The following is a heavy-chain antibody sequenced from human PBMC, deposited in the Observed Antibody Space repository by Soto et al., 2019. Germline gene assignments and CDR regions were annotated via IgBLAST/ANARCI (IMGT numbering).Heavy chain of an antibody. CDR3: ARYPRLCSGGSWYFYLYHYGMDG. V-gene: IGHV3-30*03. CDR1: AFTFGDYG. Sequence: QEHLVESGGGVVQPGRSLRLSCEASAFTFGDYGMHWVRQAPGKGLEWVGVISYDGRDKYYADSMKGRVSISRDNSHNTLYLQMDCLSIEDTAVYYCARYPRLCSGGSWYFYLYHYGMDGWGQGTKVTV. D-gene: IGHD2-15*01. J-gene: IGHJ6*02. CDR2: ISYDGRDK.